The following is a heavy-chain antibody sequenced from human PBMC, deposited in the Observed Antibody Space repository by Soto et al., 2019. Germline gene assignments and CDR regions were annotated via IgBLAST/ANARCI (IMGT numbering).Heavy chain of an antibody. CDR2: ISPYNGNT. CDR1: GYTFSTYD. V-gene: IGHV1-18*01. Sequence: QVQLVQSGTEVKKPGASVKVSCKSSGYTFSTYDVSWVRQAPGQGLEWMGWISPYNGNTTYARQFQDRVTLTTDTSTSTAHMELRSLRSDDTAVYYCVRGGVTTVFDYWGQGTLVTVSS. CDR3: VRGGVTTVFDY. J-gene: IGHJ4*02. D-gene: IGHD4-17*01.